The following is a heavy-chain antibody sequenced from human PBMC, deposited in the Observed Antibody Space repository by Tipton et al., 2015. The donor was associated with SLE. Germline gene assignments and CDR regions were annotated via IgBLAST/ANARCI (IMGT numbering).Heavy chain of an antibody. V-gene: IGHV4-38-2*02. Sequence: TLSLTCTVSSFSISSGYYWGWIRQPPGKGLEWLGSIYHSGSTYYNPSLKSRVTISVDTSKNQFSLKLTSMTAADTAVYYCARTLGAIAHTVYDAFDIWGQGKMVTVSS. J-gene: IGHJ3*02. D-gene: IGHD1-26*01. CDR1: SFSISSGYY. CDR3: ARTLGAIAHTVYDAFDI. CDR2: IYHSGST.